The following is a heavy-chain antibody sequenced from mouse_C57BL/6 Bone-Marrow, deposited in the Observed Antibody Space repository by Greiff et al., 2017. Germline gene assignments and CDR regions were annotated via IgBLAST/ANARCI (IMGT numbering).Heavy chain of an antibody. J-gene: IGHJ2*01. D-gene: IGHD1-1*01. CDR1: GFTFSSYG. CDR2: ISSGGSYT. V-gene: IGHV5-6*02. Sequence: DVMLVESGGDLVKPGGSLKLSCAASGFTFSSYGMSWVRQTPDKRLEWVATISSGGSYTYYPDSVKGRFTISRDNAKNTLYLQMSSLKSEDTAMYYCARHPYYYGSSYDFDYWGQGTTLTVSS. CDR3: ARHPYYYGSSYDFDY.